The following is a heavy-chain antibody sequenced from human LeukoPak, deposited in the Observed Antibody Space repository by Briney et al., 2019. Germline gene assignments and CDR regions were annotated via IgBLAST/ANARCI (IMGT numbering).Heavy chain of an antibody. CDR3: ARDHGVLAAAGNCFDY. CDR2: ISGSGDSS. CDR1: GFTFSSYS. Sequence: GGSLRLSCAASGFTFSSYSMNWVRQAPGKGLEGVSPISGSGDSSYYADSVKGRFTISRDNSKNTLYLQMNSLRAEDTAVYYCARDHGVLAAAGNCFDYWGQGTLVTVSS. V-gene: IGHV3-23*01. D-gene: IGHD6-13*01. J-gene: IGHJ4*02.